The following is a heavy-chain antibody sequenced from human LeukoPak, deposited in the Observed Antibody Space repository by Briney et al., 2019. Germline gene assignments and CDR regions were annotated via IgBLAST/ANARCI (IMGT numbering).Heavy chain of an antibody. CDR2: INPSGGST. V-gene: IGHV1-46*01. CDR1: GYTFTSYY. D-gene: IGHD1-26*01. J-gene: IGHJ3*02. Sequence: ASVKVSCKASGYTFTSYYMHWVRQAPGQGLEWMGIINPSGGSTSYAQKFQGRVTMTRDTSTSTVYMELSSLRSEDTAVYYCARDLDKWELLSAFDIWGQGTMVTVSS. CDR3: ARDLDKWELLSAFDI.